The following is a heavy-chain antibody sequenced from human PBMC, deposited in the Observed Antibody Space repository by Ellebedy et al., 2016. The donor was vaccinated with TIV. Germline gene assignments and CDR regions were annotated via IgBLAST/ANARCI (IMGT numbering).Heavy chain of an antibody. V-gene: IGHV3-7*01. CDR2: IKQEGYEK. CDR3: ARKVPAPTTVPPNWYFDL. Sequence: PSETLSLTCAASGFTFSSYWMSWVRQAPGKGLEWVASIKQEGYEKRYVDSVDGRFTISRDNAKNSLYLQMNSLRAEDTAVYNCARKVPAPTTVPPNWYFDLWGRGTLVTVSS. CDR1: GFTFSSYW. J-gene: IGHJ2*01. D-gene: IGHD4-17*01.